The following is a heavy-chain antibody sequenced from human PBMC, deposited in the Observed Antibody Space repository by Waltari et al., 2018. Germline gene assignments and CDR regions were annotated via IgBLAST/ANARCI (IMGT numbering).Heavy chain of an antibody. CDR2: ISCPALTT. CDR1: GFTFVTSA. D-gene: IGHD6-13*01. V-gene: IGHV3-23*01. Sequence: EVQLLESGGGLVQPGGSLRLSCAASGFTFVTSAMTWVRQAPGKGLGWVSSISCPALTTFYSDSVKGRFSSSRDNSKKTRYLKINGLTADDTAVYYCAKVAGIAAAEFHFDFWGRGTLVTVSS. CDR3: AKVAGIAAAEFHFDF. J-gene: IGHJ4*02.